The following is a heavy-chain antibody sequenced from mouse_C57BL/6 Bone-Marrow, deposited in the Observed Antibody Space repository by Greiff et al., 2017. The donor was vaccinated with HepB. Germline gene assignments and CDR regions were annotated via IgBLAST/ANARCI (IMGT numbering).Heavy chain of an antibody. D-gene: IGHD2-4*01. CDR3: TRYGLIYYDYDDYFDY. Sequence: VKLMESGAELVRPGASVTLSCKASGYTFTDYEMHWVKQTPVHGLEWIGAIDPETGGTAYNQKFKGKAILTADKSSSTAYMELRSLTSEDSAVYYCTRYGLIYYDYDDYFDYWGQGTTLTVSS. V-gene: IGHV1-15*01. CDR1: GYTFTDYE. J-gene: IGHJ2*01. CDR2: IDPETGGT.